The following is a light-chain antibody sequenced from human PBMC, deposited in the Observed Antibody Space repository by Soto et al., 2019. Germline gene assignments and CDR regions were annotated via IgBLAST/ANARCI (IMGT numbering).Light chain of an antibody. CDR1: SSDVGDYNY. J-gene: IGLJ1*01. Sequence: VLTQPASISGSPGQSITISCTGTSSDVGDYNYVSWYQHHPGKAPKVMIYEVTNRPSGVSNRFSGSKSGNTASLTISGLQAEDEADYYCSSFTSTSTLVFGTGTKVTVL. CDR3: SSFTSTSTLV. V-gene: IGLV2-14*01. CDR2: EVT.